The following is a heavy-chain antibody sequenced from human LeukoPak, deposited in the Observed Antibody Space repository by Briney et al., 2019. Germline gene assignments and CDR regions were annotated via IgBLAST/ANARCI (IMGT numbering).Heavy chain of an antibody. CDR2: IYYSGST. CDR3: ARLKGSSWPLLDY. V-gene: IGHV4-59*08. CDR1: GGSISSYY. Sequence: SETLSLTCTVSGGSISSYYWSWIRQPPGKGLEWIGYIYYSGSTNYIPSLKSRVTISVDTSKNQFSLKLSSVTAADTAVYYCARLKGSSWPLLDYWGQGTLVTVSS. J-gene: IGHJ4*02. D-gene: IGHD6-13*01.